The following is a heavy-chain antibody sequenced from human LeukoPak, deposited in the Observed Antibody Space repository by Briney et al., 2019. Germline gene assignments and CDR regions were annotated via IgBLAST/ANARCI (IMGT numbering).Heavy chain of an antibody. D-gene: IGHD2-15*01. CDR2: INPNSGGT. J-gene: IGHJ4*02. Sequence: ASVKVSCKASGYTFTSYYMHWVRQAPEQGLEWMGWINPNSGGTSYAQKFQGRVTVTRDTSITPAYMELNRLRSDDTAVYYCALEYCSGGSCSSTLTHWGQGTLVTVSS. CDR3: ALEYCSGGSCSSTLTH. CDR1: GYTFTSYY. V-gene: IGHV1-2*02.